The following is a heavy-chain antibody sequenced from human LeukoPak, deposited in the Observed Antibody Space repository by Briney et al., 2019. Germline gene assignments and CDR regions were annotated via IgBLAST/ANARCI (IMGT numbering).Heavy chain of an antibody. V-gene: IGHV4-59*08. CDR1: GGSISSYY. Sequence: SETLSLTCTVSGGSISSYYWSWIRQPPGQGLEWIGYIYYSGSTNYNPSLKSRVTISVDTSKNQFSLRLSSVTAADTAVYYCARGASGIAAAGTRFDYWGQGTLVTVSS. D-gene: IGHD6-13*01. CDR3: ARGASGIAAAGTRFDY. CDR2: IYYSGST. J-gene: IGHJ4*02.